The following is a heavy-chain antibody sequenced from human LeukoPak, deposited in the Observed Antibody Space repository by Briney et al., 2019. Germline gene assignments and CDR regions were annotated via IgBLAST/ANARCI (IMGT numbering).Heavy chain of an antibody. Sequence: GESLRLSCVAADFTFSNYGMLWVRQAPGKGLEWVGFIRYDGGDQYYADSVKGRFTISRDNSDDTLYLQMNSLRPEDTAVYYCAKDYWMQQKQPSTFFDFWGQGTLVTVSS. CDR1: DFTFSNYG. CDR3: AKDYWMQQKQPSTFFDF. D-gene: IGHD1-1*01. V-gene: IGHV3-30*02. J-gene: IGHJ4*02. CDR2: IRYDGGDQ.